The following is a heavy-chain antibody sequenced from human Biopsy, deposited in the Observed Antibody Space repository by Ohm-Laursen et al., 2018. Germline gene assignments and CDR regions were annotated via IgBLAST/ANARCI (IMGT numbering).Heavy chain of an antibody. CDR3: ARDSRRTAREGGMDV. Sequence: SLRLSCAASGFTFSDYYMSWIRQAPGKGLEWLSYVSGSGTTIFYADSVKGRFTVARDNAKNSLYLQLNSLRAEDTAVYYCARDSRRTAREGGMDVWGQGTTVTVSS. D-gene: IGHD6-6*01. J-gene: IGHJ6*02. CDR2: VSGSGTTI. V-gene: IGHV3-11*04. CDR1: GFTFSDYY.